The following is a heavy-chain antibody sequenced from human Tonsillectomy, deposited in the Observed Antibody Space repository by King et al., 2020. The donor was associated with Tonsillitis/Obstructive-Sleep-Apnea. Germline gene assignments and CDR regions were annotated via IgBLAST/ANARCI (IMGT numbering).Heavy chain of an antibody. CDR1: GGSISSYY. CDR3: ARHDLYYYDSSVYYYYGMDV. CDR2: IYYTGST. V-gene: IGHV4-59*08. D-gene: IGHD3-22*01. J-gene: IGHJ6*02. Sequence: VQLQESGPGLVKPSETLSLTCTVSGGSISSYYWSWIRQPPGEGLEWIGFIYYTGSTNYDPSLQSRVTISVDTSKNQISLKLSSVTAADTAVYYCARHDLYYYDSSVYYYYGMDVWGQGTTVTVSS.